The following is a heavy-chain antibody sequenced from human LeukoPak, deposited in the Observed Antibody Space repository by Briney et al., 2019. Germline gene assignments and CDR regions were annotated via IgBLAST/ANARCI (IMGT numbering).Heavy chain of an antibody. V-gene: IGHV1-69*13. CDR2: IIPIFGTA. Sequence: ASVKVSCKASGGTFSSYAISWVRQAPGQGLEWMGGIIPIFGTANYAQKFQGRVTITADESTSTAYMELSSLRSEDTAVYYCAIRYCSSTSCYRWGDSYYYYYMDVWGKGTTVTVSS. CDR3: AIRYCSSTSCYRWGDSYYYYYMDV. D-gene: IGHD2-2*01. J-gene: IGHJ6*03. CDR1: GGTFSSYA.